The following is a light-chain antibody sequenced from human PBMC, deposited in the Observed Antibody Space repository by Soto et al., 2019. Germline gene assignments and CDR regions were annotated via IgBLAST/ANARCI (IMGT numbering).Light chain of an antibody. J-gene: IGLJ3*02. CDR1: DSNIGAGYD. Sequence: QSVLTQPPSVSGAPGQRVTISCTGSDSNIGAGYDVHWYQQLQGTAPKVLIERDNNRASGVPDRFSGSKSGTSVSLAITGLQAGDEADYSCPSYDASLSGSVFGGGTKLTVL. CDR3: PSYDASLSGSV. V-gene: IGLV1-40*01. CDR2: RDN.